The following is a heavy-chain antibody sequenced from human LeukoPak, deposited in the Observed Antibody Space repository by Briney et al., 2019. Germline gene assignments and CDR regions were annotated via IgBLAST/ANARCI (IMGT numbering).Heavy chain of an antibody. CDR3: AKASRSSLYYFDY. CDR2: ISYDGSNK. V-gene: IGHV3-30*18. Sequence: GGSLRLSCAASGCTFISFGMHRVRQAPGKGLEWVAVISYDGSNKYYADSVKGRFTISRDNSKNTLYLQMNSLRAEDTAVFYCAKASRSSLYYFDYWGQGTLVTVSS. CDR1: GCTFISFG. D-gene: IGHD3-16*01. J-gene: IGHJ4*02.